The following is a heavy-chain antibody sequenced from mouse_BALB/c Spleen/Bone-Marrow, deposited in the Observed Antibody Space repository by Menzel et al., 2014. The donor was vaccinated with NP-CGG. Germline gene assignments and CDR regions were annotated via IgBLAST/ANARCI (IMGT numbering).Heavy chain of an antibody. CDR3: ARRNRDYYAMDY. V-gene: IGHV1-54*01. Sequence: VQLQQSGAELVRPGTSVKVSCKASGHAFTNYLLEWVKQGPGQGLEWIGVTNPGSGGTKYNEKFKGKATLTVDKSSSTAYMQLSSLTSDDSAVYFCARRNRDYYAMDYWGQGTSVTVSS. CDR2: TNPGSGGT. J-gene: IGHJ4*01. CDR1: GHAFTNYL.